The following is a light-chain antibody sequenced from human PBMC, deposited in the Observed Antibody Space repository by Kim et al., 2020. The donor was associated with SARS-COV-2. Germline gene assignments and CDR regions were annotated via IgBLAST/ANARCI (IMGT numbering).Light chain of an antibody. CDR1: SSDVGGYNY. Sequence: QSALTQPRSVSGSPGQSVTISCTGTSSDVGGYNYVSWYQQHPGKAPKVIIYDVNQRPAGVPDRFSGSKSGNTASLSISGLQAEDEADYYCCSYAGKYTRYVFRSGPKVT. J-gene: IGLJ1*01. V-gene: IGLV2-11*01. CDR3: CSYAGKYTRYV. CDR2: DVN.